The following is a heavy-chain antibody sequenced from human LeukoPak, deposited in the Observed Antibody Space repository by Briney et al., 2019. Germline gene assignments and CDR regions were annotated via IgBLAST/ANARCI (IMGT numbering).Heavy chain of an antibody. CDR3: ARDQGYYYDSSGPLDY. CDR2: ISYDGSNK. Sequence: PGRSLRLPCAASGFTFSSYAMHWVRQAPGKGLEWVAVISYDGSNKYYADSVKGRFTISRDNSKNTLYLQMNSLRAEDTAVYYCARDQGYYYDSSGPLDYWGQGTLVTVSS. V-gene: IGHV3-30-3*01. J-gene: IGHJ4*02. D-gene: IGHD3-22*01. CDR1: GFTFSSYA.